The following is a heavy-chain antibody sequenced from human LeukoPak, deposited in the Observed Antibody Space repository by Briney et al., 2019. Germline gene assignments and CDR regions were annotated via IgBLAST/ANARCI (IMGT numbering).Heavy chain of an antibody. V-gene: IGHV3-53*01. J-gene: IGHJ4*02. CDR2: IYSGGST. CDR3: ARESGYSSGWYEGYFDY. CDR1: GFTVSRNY. Sequence: GGSLRLSCAASGFTVSRNYMSWVRQAPGKGLEWVSVIYSGGSTYYADSVKGRFTISRDNSKNTLYLQMNSLRAEDTAVCYCARESGYSSGWYEGYFDYWGQGTLVTVSS. D-gene: IGHD6-19*01.